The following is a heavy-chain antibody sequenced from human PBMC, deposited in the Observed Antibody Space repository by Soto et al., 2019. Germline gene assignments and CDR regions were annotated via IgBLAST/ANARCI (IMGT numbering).Heavy chain of an antibody. CDR3: AREVRGVIRIVWFDP. Sequence: SETLSLTCAVYGGSFSGYYWGWIRQPPGKGLEWIGEINHSGSTNYNPSLKSRVTISVDTSKNQFSLKLSSVTAADTAVYYCAREVRGVIRIVWFDPWGQGTLVTVSS. CDR2: INHSGST. D-gene: IGHD3-10*01. V-gene: IGHV4-34*01. CDR1: GGSFSGYY. J-gene: IGHJ5*02.